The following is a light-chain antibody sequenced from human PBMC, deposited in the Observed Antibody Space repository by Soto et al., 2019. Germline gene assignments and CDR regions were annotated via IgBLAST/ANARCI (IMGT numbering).Light chain of an antibody. CDR1: SGSIANNF. J-gene: IGLJ3*02. CDR2: KDN. CDR3: QSYDNKNHWV. Sequence: NYMLTQPQSVSESPGKTVTMSCTRNSGSIANNFVQWYQQRPGSSPTTVIYKDNQRPSGVPYRFSRSIDSSSKSASLIISGLKTEDEGDYYCQSYDNKNHWVFGGGTKVTVL. V-gene: IGLV6-57*01.